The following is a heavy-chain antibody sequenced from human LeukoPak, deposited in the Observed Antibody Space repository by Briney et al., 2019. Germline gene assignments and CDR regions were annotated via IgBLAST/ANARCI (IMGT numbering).Heavy chain of an antibody. Sequence: PGGSLRLSCAASGFTFSSYAMHWVRQAPGKGLEYVSAISSNGGSTYYANSVKGRFTISRDNSKNTLYLQMNSLRAEDTAVYYCAKALGGDYGDYWGRGTLVTVSS. CDR1: GFTFSSYA. CDR2: ISSNGGST. J-gene: IGHJ4*02. CDR3: AKALGGDYGDY. D-gene: IGHD4-17*01. V-gene: IGHV3-64*01.